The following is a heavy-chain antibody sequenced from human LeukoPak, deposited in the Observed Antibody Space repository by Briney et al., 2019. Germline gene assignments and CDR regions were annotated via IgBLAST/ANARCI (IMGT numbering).Heavy chain of an antibody. CDR3: ARGSEYYDSSGYYS. V-gene: IGHV4-38-2*02. Sequence: SETLSLTCTVSGYSISSGYYWGWIRQPPGKGLEWIGSIYHSGSTYYNPSLKSRVTISVDTSKNQFSLKLSSVAAADTAVYYCARGSEYYDSSGYYSWGQGTLVTVSS. J-gene: IGHJ4*02. CDR2: IYHSGST. CDR1: GYSISSGYY. D-gene: IGHD3-22*01.